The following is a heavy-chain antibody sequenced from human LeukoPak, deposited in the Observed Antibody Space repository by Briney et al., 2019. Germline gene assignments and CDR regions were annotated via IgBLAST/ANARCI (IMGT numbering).Heavy chain of an antibody. Sequence: GGSLRLSCAASGFTFNNYDMSWVRQAPGKGLQWVSVISGSGGSTFYADSVKGRFTISRDNAKNSLYLQMNSLRAEDTAVYYCASPGITTFGYQGPWGQGTLVTVSS. J-gene: IGHJ5*02. D-gene: IGHD3-10*02. CDR3: ASPGITTFGYQGP. V-gene: IGHV3-23*01. CDR2: ISGSGGST. CDR1: GFTFNNYD.